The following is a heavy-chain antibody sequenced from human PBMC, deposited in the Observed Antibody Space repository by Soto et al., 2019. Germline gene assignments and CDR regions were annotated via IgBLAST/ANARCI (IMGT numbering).Heavy chain of an antibody. V-gene: IGHV1-46*03. J-gene: IGHJ4*02. CDR3: ARDHYYGSGSYTYSGYFDY. CDR2: INPRGGST. CDR1: GYTFTSYY. D-gene: IGHD3-10*01. Sequence: QVQLVQSGAEVKKPGASVKVSCKASGYTFTSYYMHWVRQAPGQGLEWMGIINPRGGSTSYAQKFQGRVTMTRDTSTSTVYMELSSLRSEDTAVYYCARDHYYGSGSYTYSGYFDYWGQGTLVTVSS.